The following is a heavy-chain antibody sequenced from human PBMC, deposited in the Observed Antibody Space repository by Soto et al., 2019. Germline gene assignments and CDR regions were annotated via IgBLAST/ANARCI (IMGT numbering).Heavy chain of an antibody. CDR1: GFTFSSYA. D-gene: IGHD4-4*01. CDR3: AKDPSNYYYYYYYMDV. V-gene: IGHV3-23*01. Sequence: GGSLRLSCAASGFTFSSYAMSWVRQAPGKGLEWVSAISGSGGSTYYADSVKGRFTISRDNSKNTLYLQMNSLRAEDTAVYYCAKDPSNYYYYYYYMDVWGKGTTVTVSS. CDR2: ISGSGGST. J-gene: IGHJ6*03.